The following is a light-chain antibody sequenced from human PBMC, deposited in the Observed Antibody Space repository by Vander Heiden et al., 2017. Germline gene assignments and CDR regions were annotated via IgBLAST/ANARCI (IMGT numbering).Light chain of an antibody. CDR3: SSYTSSSTLVV. J-gene: IGLJ2*01. CDR1: SSDVGGYNY. CDR2: DVS. Sequence: QSALTQPASVSGSPGQSITISCTGTSSDVGGYNYVSWYQHHPGKAPNLMIYDVSNRPSGVPNRFSGSKSGNTASLTIAGLQAEEEADYYCSSYTSSSTLVVFGGGTKLTVL. V-gene: IGLV2-14*03.